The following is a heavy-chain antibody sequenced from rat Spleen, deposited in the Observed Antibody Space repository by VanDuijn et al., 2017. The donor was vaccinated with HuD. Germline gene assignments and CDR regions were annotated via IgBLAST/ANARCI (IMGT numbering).Heavy chain of an antibody. Sequence: EVQLVESGGGLVQPGRSLKLSCAASGFTFSNYGMAWVRQAPTKGLEWVASITNSGGSTYYRDSVKGRFTISRDNAKSTLYLQMDSLRSEDTATYYCTTGTIAAISYVMDAWGQGASVTVSS. CDR1: GFTFSNYG. V-gene: IGHV5-27*01. D-gene: IGHD1-2*01. CDR2: ITNSGGST. J-gene: IGHJ4*01. CDR3: TTGTIAAISYVMDA.